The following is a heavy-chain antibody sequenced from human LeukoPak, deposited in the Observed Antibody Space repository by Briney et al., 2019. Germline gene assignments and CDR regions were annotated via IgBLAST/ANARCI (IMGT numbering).Heavy chain of an antibody. CDR1: SYSIPSGYY. D-gene: IGHD5-12*01. CDR3: ARQVATKGEWAFDI. V-gene: IGHV4-38-2*02. CDR2: INLSGHT. J-gene: IGHJ3*02. Sequence: SETLSLTRSVSSYSIPSGYYWGWIRPPPGKGLEWIGSINLSGHTYYNPSLKSRVTISVDTSKNQFSLKLSSVTAADTAVYYCARQVATKGEWAFDIWGQGTMVTASS.